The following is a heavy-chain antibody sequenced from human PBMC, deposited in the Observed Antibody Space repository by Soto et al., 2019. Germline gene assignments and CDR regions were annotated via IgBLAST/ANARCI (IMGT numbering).Heavy chain of an antibody. CDR1: GFTFNNYA. J-gene: IGHJ4*02. CDR2: ISGSGITT. V-gene: IGHV3-23*01. Sequence: EVQLLESGGGLVQPGGSLRLSCAASGFTFNNYAMNWVCQAPGRGLEWVSTISGSGITTYSADSVKGRFTISRDNSKNTLYLQMNSLRAEDTAVYYCAKYSSWSSSFFASWGQGTLVTVSS. D-gene: IGHD3-10*01. CDR3: AKYSSWSSSFFAS.